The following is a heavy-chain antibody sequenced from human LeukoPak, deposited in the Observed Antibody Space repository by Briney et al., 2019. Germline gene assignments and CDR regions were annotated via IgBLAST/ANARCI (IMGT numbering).Heavy chain of an antibody. V-gene: IGHV3-23*01. Sequence: GGSLRLSCAASGFTFSSYAMSWVRQAPGKGLEWVSAISGSGGSTYYADSVKGRFTISRDNSKNTLYLQMNSLRAEDTAVYYCARPYSSSWYYFDYWGQGTLVTVSS. CDR1: GFTFSSYA. D-gene: IGHD6-13*01. CDR3: ARPYSSSWYYFDY. J-gene: IGHJ4*02. CDR2: ISGSGGST.